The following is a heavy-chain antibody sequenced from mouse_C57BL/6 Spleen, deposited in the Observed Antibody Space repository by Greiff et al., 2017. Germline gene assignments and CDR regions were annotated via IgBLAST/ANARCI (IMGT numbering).Heavy chain of an antibody. CDR1: GYSFTDYN. Sequence: EVQLVESGPELVKPGASVKISCKASGYSFTDYNMNWVKQSNGKSLEWIGVINPNYGTTSYNQKFKGKATLTVDQSSSTAYMQLNSLTSEDSAVYYCARWGYGSSYWYFDVWGTGTTVTVSS. J-gene: IGHJ1*03. D-gene: IGHD1-1*01. V-gene: IGHV1-39*01. CDR2: INPNYGTT. CDR3: ARWGYGSSYWYFDV.